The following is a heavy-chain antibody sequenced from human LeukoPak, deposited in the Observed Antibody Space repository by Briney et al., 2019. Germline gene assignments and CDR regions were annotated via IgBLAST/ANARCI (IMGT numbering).Heavy chain of an antibody. D-gene: IGHD1-26*01. CDR3: ASRPGSDVVGATGGLVDY. CDR1: GGSISSSSYY. J-gene: IGHJ4*02. CDR2: IYYSGST. Sequence: SETLSLTCTVSGGSISSSSYYWGWIRQPPGKGLEWIWSIYYSGSTYYNPSLKSRVTISVDTSKNQFSLKLSSVTAADTAVYYCASRPGSDVVGATGGLVDYWGQGTLVTASS. V-gene: IGHV4-39*01.